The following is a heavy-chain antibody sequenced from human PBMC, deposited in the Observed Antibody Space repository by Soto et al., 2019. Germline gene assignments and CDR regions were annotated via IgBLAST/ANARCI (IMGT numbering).Heavy chain of an antibody. CDR2: ISAYNGNT. J-gene: IGHJ5*02. Sequence: QVQLVQSGAEVKKPGASVKVSCKASGYTFTSYGISWVRQAPGQGLEWMGWISAYNGNTNYAQKLQGRVTMTTDTSTSTADMELRSLRSDDTAVYYCARDPKYCSGGSGPRGPNWFDPWGQGTLVTVSS. D-gene: IGHD2-15*01. CDR1: GYTFTSYG. CDR3: ARDPKYCSGGSGPRGPNWFDP. V-gene: IGHV1-18*01.